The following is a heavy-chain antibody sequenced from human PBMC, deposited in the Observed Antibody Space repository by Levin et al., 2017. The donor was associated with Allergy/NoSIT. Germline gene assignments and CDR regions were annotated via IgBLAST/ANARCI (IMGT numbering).Heavy chain of an antibody. CDR2: ITHSGRT. Sequence: SCSISGGSISIFYWNWIRQSPGKGLEWIGYITHSGRTNYNPTLKSRLTISLDTSKNQFSLKLNSMTAADTAVYYCARDTGGFAFDIWGQGALVTVSS. CDR3: ARDTGGFAFDI. D-gene: IGHD1-1*01. CDR1: GGSISIFY. V-gene: IGHV4-59*01. J-gene: IGHJ3*02.